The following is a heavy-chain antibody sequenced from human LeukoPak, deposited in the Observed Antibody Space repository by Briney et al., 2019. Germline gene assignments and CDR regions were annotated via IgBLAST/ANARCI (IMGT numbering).Heavy chain of an antibody. D-gene: IGHD6-19*01. J-gene: IGHJ4*02. CDR1: GYTFTDSY. CDR2: INPNSGDP. Sequence: ASVKVSCKTSGYTFTDSYIHWVRHAPGQGLEWMGRINPNSGDPNYPQKFQGRVTMTRDTSISTAYMELSSLRSEDTAVYYCATSSGWRHYFDYWGQGTLVTVSS. CDR3: ATSSGWRHYFDY. V-gene: IGHV1-2*06.